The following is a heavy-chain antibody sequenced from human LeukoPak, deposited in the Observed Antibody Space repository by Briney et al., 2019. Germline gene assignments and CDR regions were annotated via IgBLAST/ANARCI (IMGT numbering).Heavy chain of an antibody. Sequence: GASVKVSCKASGGTFSSYAISWVRQAPGQGLEWMGGIIPIFGTANYARKFQGRVTVTADESTSTAYMELSSLRSEDTAVYYCARAVTMVRGVIMDYYYGMDVWGKGTTVTVSS. CDR1: GGTFSSYA. D-gene: IGHD3-10*01. CDR3: ARAVTMVRGVIMDYYYGMDV. CDR2: IIPIFGTA. V-gene: IGHV1-69*13. J-gene: IGHJ6*04.